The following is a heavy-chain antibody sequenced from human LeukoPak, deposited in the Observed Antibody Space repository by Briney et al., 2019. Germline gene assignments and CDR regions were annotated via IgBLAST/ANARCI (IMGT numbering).Heavy chain of an antibody. V-gene: IGHV3-30-3*01. CDR3: ARAASSWYGNWFDP. CDR1: GFTFSSYA. J-gene: IGHJ5*02. CDR2: ISYDGSNK. Sequence: GRSLRLSCAASGFTFSSYAMHWVRQAPGNGLEGVAVISYDGSNKYYADSVKGRFTISRDNSKNTLYLQMNSLRAEDTAVYYCARAASSWYGNWFDPWGQGTLVTVSS. D-gene: IGHD6-13*01.